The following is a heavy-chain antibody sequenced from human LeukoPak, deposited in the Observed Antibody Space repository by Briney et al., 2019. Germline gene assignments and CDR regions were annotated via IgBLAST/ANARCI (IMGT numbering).Heavy chain of an antibody. V-gene: IGHV4-34*01. CDR1: SGSFSGYY. CDR3: ARTPTDLRFLEWGIYFDY. J-gene: IGHJ4*02. D-gene: IGHD3-3*01. Sequence: SETLSLTCAVYSGSFSGYYWTWIRQPPGKGLEWIGEINHSGSTNYNPSLKSRVTISVDTSKNQFSLKLSSVTAADTAVYYCARTPTDLRFLEWGIYFDYWGQGTLVTVSS. CDR2: INHSGST.